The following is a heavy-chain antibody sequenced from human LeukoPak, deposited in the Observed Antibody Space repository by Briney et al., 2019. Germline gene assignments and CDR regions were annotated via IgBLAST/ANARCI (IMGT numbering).Heavy chain of an antibody. V-gene: IGHV1-46*01. J-gene: IGHJ4*02. CDR2: INPSGGST. Sequence: ASVTVSFKSSVYTFTGYYMHWVRHAPGQGLEWMGIINPSGGSTSYAQKFQGRVTMTRDTSTSTVYMELSSLRSEDTAVYYCARDRLQLDPDCPDYWGQGTLVTVSS. CDR3: ARDRLQLDPDCPDY. D-gene: IGHD1-1*01. CDR1: VYTFTGYY.